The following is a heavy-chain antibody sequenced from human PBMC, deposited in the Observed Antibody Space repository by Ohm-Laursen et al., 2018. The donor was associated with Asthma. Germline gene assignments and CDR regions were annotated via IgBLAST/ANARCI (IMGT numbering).Heavy chain of an antibody. J-gene: IGHJ4*02. Sequence: SETLSLTCAASGDSFGAYYFSWIRQLPGQGLEWIGEITHAGYANYNASLESRVTISVDTSKEQFSLIVNSVTHADTAVYFWVASRQSAWGWDLWGQGTLVTVSS. D-gene: IGHD1-26*01. CDR3: VASRQSAWGWDL. V-gene: IGHV4-34*08. CDR2: ITHAGYA. CDR1: GDSFGAYY.